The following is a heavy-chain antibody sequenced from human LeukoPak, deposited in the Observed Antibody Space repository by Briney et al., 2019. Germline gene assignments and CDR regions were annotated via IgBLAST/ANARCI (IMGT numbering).Heavy chain of an antibody. J-gene: IGHJ4*02. CDR3: ARDSQRGYYFDY. V-gene: IGHV1-2*02. Sequence: ASVKVSCKASGYTFTGYYMHWVRQAPGQGLEWMGWINPNSGGTNYAQKFQGRVTTTRDTSISTAYMELSRLRAEDTALYYCARDSQRGYYFDYWGQGTLVTVSS. D-gene: IGHD6-25*01. CDR1: GYTFTGYY. CDR2: INPNSGGT.